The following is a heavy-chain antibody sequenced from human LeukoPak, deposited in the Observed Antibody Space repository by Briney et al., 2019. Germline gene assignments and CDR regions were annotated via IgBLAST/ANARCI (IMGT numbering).Heavy chain of an antibody. CDR2: ISWNTGSI. Sequence: GGSLRLSCAASGFTFSSYAMHWVRQAPGKGLEWVSGISWNTGSIGYADSVKGRFTISRDNAKNSLYLQMNSLRAEDTALYYCAKDPAADYYYYYMDVWGKGTTVTVSS. CDR3: AKDPAADYYYYYMDV. CDR1: GFTFSSYA. V-gene: IGHV3-9*01. J-gene: IGHJ6*03. D-gene: IGHD6-13*01.